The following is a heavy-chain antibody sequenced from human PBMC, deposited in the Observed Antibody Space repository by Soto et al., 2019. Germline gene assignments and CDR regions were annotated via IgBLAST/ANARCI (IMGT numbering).Heavy chain of an antibody. J-gene: IGHJ5*02. Sequence: GESLKISCAASGFTFSSYAMSWVRQAPGKGLEWVSAISGSGGSTYYADSVKGRFTISRDNSKNTLYLQMNSLRAEDTAVYYCAKVGYCSGGSCPNWFDPWGQGTLVTVSS. V-gene: IGHV3-23*01. CDR3: AKVGYCSGGSCPNWFDP. CDR2: ISGSGGST. CDR1: GFTFSSYA. D-gene: IGHD2-15*01.